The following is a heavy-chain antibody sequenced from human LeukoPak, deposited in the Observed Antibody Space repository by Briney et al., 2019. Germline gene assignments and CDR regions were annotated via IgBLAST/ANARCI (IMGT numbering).Heavy chain of an antibody. J-gene: IGHJ4*02. V-gene: IGHV3-43*01. CDR3: VKDINYESSGSVFDY. D-gene: IGHD3-22*01. CDR2: VSWDGTT. Sequence: GGSLRLSCAASGFTFEDYTMHWVRQVPGKTLEWVALVSWDGTTYYTDSVKGRFTISRDNSKNSLYLQMDTLRSEDTAFYYCVKDINYESSGSVFDYWGPGTLVTVSS. CDR1: GFTFEDYT.